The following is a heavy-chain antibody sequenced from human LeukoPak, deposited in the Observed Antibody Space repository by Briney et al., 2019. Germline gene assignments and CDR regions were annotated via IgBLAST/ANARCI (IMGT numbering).Heavy chain of an antibody. V-gene: IGHV1-2*02. CDR2: INPNSGGT. CDR1: GYTFTGYY. CDR3: ARVGYSGYNSYFDY. J-gene: IGHJ4*02. D-gene: IGHD5-12*01. Sequence: EASVKVSCKASGYTFTGYYMHWVRQAPGQGLEWMGWINPNSGGTNYAQKFQGRVTMTRDTSISTAYMELSRLRSDDTAVYYCARVGYSGYNSYFDYWGQGTLVTVSS.